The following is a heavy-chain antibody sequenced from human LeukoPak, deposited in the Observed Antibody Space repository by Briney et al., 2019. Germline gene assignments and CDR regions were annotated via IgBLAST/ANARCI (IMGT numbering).Heavy chain of an antibody. CDR1: GASLTRPTYY. CDR3: ARFKSGGFSYFDS. D-gene: IGHD3-3*01. V-gene: IGHV4-61*01. J-gene: IGHJ4*02. CDR2: LFSTGSA. Sequence: SETLSLTCSVSGASLTRPTYYQWSWIRQPPGKGLELIGSLFSTGSATLNPSLKGRVTMSLDTSKSQFSLKLSSVTAEDSAVYYCARFKSGGFSYFDSWGQGTLVVVSS.